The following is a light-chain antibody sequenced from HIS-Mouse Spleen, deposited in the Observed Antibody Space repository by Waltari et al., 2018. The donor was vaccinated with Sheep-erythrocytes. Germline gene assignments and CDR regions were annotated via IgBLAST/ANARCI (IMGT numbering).Light chain of an antibody. CDR2: EVS. Sequence: QSALTQPPSASGSPGQSVTISCTGTSSDVGGYNYVSWYQQHPGKAPKLMIYEVSKRPSAVPARFSGSKSGNTASLTVSGLQAEYEADYYCSSYAGSNNWVFGGGTKLTVL. CDR3: SSYAGSNNWV. V-gene: IGLV2-8*01. J-gene: IGLJ3*02. CDR1: SSDVGGYNY.